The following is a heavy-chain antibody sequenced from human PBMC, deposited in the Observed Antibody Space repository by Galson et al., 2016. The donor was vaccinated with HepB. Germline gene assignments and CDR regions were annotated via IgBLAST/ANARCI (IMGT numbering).Heavy chain of an antibody. Sequence: SLRLSCAASGFTFSSYSMNWVRQAPGKGLEWLSYISSSSDTIYYADSVKGRFTISRDNAKNSLYLQMNSLRDEDTAVYYCARTAAIAARYLKDNWFDPWGQGTLVTVSS. V-gene: IGHV3-48*02. D-gene: IGHD6-6*01. J-gene: IGHJ5*02. CDR2: ISSSSDTI. CDR1: GFTFSSYS. CDR3: ARTAAIAARYLKDNWFDP.